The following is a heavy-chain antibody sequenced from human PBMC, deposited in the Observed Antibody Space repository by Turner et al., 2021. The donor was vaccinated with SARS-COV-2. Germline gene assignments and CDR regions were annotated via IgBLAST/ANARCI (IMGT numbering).Heavy chain of an antibody. Sequence: EVHLVESGGGLVKPGGSLRLSCAASGFTFSSYSMNWVRQAPGEGLEWVSSISSTSSYISYADSVKGRFTISRDNAKNSLYLQMNSLRAEDTAVYYCARQLGYCSSTICYRFLRGGMDVWGQGTTVTVSS. V-gene: IGHV3-21*01. J-gene: IGHJ6*02. CDR2: ISSTSSYI. CDR1: GFTFSSYS. CDR3: ARQLGYCSSTICYRFLRGGMDV. D-gene: IGHD2-2*01.